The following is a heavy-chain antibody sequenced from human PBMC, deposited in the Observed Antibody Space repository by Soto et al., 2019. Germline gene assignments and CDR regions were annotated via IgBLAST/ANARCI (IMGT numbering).Heavy chain of an antibody. D-gene: IGHD2-15*01. CDR2: TYYRSKWYN. Sequence: PSQTLSLTCAISGDSVSSNSAAWNWIRQSPSRGLEWLGRTYYRSKWYNDYAVSVKSRITINPDTSKNQFSLQLNSVTPEDTAVYYCARDMPVVSAIWSNYDDFDFWCQGTLVSV. J-gene: IGHJ3*01. CDR1: GDSVSSNSAA. V-gene: IGHV6-1*01. CDR3: ARDMPVVSAIWSNYDDFDF.